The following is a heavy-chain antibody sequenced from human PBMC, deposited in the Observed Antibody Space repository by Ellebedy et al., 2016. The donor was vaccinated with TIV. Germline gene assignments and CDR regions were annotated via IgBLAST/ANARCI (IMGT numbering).Heavy chain of an antibody. CDR1: GFSTSG. J-gene: IGHJ6*02. D-gene: IGHD3-16*01. Sequence: PGGSLRLSCAASGFSTSGMHWVRQAPGKGLEWVAFIRSDGNADSVKGRLTISIDNSKNTLDLQMNSLSAEDTAVYYCVKGAYPVPTVMAVWGQGTMVIVSS. CDR3: VKGAYPVPTVMAV. V-gene: IGHV3-30*02. CDR2: IRSDG.